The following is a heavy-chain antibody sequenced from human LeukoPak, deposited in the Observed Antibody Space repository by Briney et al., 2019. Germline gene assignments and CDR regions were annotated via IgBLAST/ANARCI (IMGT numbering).Heavy chain of an antibody. D-gene: IGHD5-18*01. CDR3: ARGRGYSYGSSYFQH. Sequence: NPSETLSLTCAVYGGSFSGYYWSWIRQPPGKGLEWIGEINHSGSTNYNPSFKSRVTISVDTSKNQFPLKLSSVTAADTAVYYCARGRGYSYGSSYFQHWGQGTLVTVSS. CDR1: GGSFSGYY. V-gene: IGHV4-34*01. CDR2: INHSGST. J-gene: IGHJ1*01.